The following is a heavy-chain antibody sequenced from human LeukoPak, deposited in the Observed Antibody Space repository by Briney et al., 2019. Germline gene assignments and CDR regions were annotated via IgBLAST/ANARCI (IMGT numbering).Heavy chain of an antibody. Sequence: SETLSLTCAVYGGSFSGYYWSWIRQPPGKGLEWIGEINHSGSTNYNPSLKSRVTISVDTSKNQFSLKLSSVTAADTAVYYCARNGDYRAFDIWGQGTMVTVSS. CDR1: GGSFSGYY. CDR2: INHSGST. V-gene: IGHV4-34*01. J-gene: IGHJ3*02. CDR3: ARNGDYRAFDI. D-gene: IGHD4-17*01.